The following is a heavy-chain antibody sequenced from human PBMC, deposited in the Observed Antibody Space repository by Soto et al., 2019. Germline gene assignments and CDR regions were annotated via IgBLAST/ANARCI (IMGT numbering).Heavy chain of an antibody. D-gene: IGHD3-3*01. J-gene: IGHJ5*02. CDR1: GGSISSYY. CDR3: ARCIDRSLNYDFWSGYPGHNWFDP. Sequence: PSETLSLTCTVSGGSISSYYWSWLRQPPGKEMEWIGYISYRGSTNYNPSLKSRITISVDTSKNQFSLKLNSVTAADTAVYYCARCIDRSLNYDFWSGYPGHNWFDPWGQGTLVTVSS. V-gene: IGHV4-59*01. CDR2: ISYRGST.